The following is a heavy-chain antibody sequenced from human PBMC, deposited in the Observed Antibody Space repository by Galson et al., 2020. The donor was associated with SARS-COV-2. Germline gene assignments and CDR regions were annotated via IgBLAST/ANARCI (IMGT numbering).Heavy chain of an antibody. CDR2: ISAYNGNT. Sequence: ASVKVSCKASGYTFTSYGISWVRQAPGQGLEWMGWISAYNGNTNYAQKLQGRVTMTTDTSTSTAYMELRSLRSDDTAVYYCARDGSYSGSYYGSIDYWGQGTLVTVSS. CDR1: GYTFTSYG. CDR3: ARDGSYSGSYYGSIDY. J-gene: IGHJ4*02. D-gene: IGHD1-26*01. V-gene: IGHV1-18*01.